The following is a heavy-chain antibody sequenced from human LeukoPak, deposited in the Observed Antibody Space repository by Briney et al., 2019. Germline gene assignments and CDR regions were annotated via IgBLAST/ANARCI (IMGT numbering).Heavy chain of an antibody. V-gene: IGHV3-7*01. Sequence: GGSLRPSCAASGFTFSSYWMSWVRQAPGKGLEWVANIKQDGSEKYYVDSVKGRFTISRDNAKNSLYLQMNSLRAEDTAVYYCVRNNWNDGGAFDIWGQGTMVTVSS. CDR2: IKQDGSEK. D-gene: IGHD1-1*01. CDR1: GFTFSSYW. J-gene: IGHJ3*02. CDR3: VRNNWNDGGAFDI.